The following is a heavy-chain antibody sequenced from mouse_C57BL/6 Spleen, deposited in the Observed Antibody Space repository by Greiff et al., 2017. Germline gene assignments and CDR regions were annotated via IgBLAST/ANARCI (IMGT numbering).Heavy chain of an antibody. CDR1: GYAFSSYW. CDR2: IYPGDGDT. V-gene: IGHV1-80*01. CDR3: ASFTTVVGAMDY. J-gene: IGHJ4*01. Sequence: QVHVKQSGAELVKPGASVKISCKASGYAFSSYWMNWVKQRPGKGLEWIGQIYPGDGDTNYNGKFKGKATLTADKSSSTAYMQLSSLTSEDSAVYFCASFTTVVGAMDYWGQGTSVTVSS. D-gene: IGHD1-1*01.